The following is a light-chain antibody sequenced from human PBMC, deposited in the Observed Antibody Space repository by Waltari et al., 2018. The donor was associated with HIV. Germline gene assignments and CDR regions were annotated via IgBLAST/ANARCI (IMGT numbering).Light chain of an antibody. J-gene: IGLJ2*01. V-gene: IGLV3-9*01. CDR1: YTGTNS. Sequence: QARQVSVTLGQTAKISCAGNYTGTNSVHWYPQRQGQAPTLAIFAGSGRPSGVPDRFSGSSSGNLATLSINRVQSGDEADYYCQVWDAGAVIFGGGTKLTV. CDR2: AGS. CDR3: QVWDAGAVI.